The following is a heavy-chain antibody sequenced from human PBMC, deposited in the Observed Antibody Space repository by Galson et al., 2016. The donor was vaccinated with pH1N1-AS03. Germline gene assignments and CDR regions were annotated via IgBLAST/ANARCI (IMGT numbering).Heavy chain of an antibody. CDR3: ATNALKVRVDY. D-gene: IGHD1-1*01. V-gene: IGHV3-21*04. CDR2: INSNSAST. Sequence: SLRLSCAASGFNFDKYTMTWVRQAPGKGLEWISSINSNSASTYYADSLKGRFTVSRDNAKNSLYLQMDSLSAEDTAVYYCATNALKVRVDYWGQGTLVTVSS. CDR1: GFNFDKYT. J-gene: IGHJ4*02.